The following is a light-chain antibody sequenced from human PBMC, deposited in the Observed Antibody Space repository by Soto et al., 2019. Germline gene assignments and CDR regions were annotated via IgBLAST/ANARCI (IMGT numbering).Light chain of an antibody. Sequence: DIPMTQSPSSLSASVGDRVTITCRASQDIRNELGWFQQKPGKAPKRLIYIASSSQSGAPSRFSGSGSGTEFTLTISSLQPEDYATYYCLQHNDYPPTFGQGTKVEI. V-gene: IGKV1-17*01. CDR1: QDIRNE. CDR2: IAS. J-gene: IGKJ1*01. CDR3: LQHNDYPPT.